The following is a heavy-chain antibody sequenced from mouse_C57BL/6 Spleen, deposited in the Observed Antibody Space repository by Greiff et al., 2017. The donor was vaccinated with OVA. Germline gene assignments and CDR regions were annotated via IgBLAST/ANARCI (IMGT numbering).Heavy chain of an antibody. J-gene: IGHJ4*01. CDR1: GFTFTSYS. CDR2: ISGGGGDT. Sequence: EVKLMESGGGLVKPGGSLKLSCAASGFTFTSYSMSWVRQTPEKRLEWVATISGGGGDTYYPDSVKGRFTISRDNAKNTLYLQMSSLRSEDTALDYWASLYGYSYAMDYWGQGTSVTVAS. CDR3: ASLYGYSYAMDY. V-gene: IGHV5-9*01. D-gene: IGHD2-2*01.